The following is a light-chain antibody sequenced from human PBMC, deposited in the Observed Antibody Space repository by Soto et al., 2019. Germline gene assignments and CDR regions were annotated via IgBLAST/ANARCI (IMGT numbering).Light chain of an antibody. J-gene: IGLJ3*02. CDR1: SSNIGSNY. Sequence: QSVLTQPPSASGTPGQRVTISCSGSSSNIGSNYVYWYQQLPGTAPKLLIYSNNQRPSGVPDRFSGSKSGTSASLVISGLRSEDEADYYCAAWDDSLSGWVFGGGTKLTVL. V-gene: IGLV1-47*02. CDR2: SNN. CDR3: AAWDDSLSGWV.